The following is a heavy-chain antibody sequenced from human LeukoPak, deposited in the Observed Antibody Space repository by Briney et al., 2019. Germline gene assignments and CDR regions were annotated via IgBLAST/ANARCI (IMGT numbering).Heavy chain of an antibody. J-gene: IGHJ3*02. CDR1: GFTFSIYA. V-gene: IGHV3-23*01. CDR2: ISGSGGST. Sequence: GGSLRLPCAASGFTFSIYAMSWVRQAPGKGLEWVSAISGSGGSTYYADSVKGRFTISRDNSKNTLYLQMNSLRAEDTAVYYCIWQWLILDAFDIWGQGTMVTVSS. D-gene: IGHD6-19*01. CDR3: IWQWLILDAFDI.